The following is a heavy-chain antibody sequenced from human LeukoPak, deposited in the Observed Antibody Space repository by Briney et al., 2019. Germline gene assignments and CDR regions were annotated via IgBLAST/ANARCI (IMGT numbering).Heavy chain of an antibody. D-gene: IGHD3-16*01. CDR2: IYHSGSA. CDR3: ARDGGVTYYYFYYYMDV. J-gene: IGHJ6*03. CDR1: GGSISSSSYY. Sequence: SETLSLTCTVPGGSISSSSYYWGWIRQPPGKGLEWIGSIYHSGSAYYNPSLKSRVIIAVDTSKNQFSLKLSSVTAADTAVYYCARDGGVTYYYFYYYMDVWGKGTTVTVS. V-gene: IGHV4-39*07.